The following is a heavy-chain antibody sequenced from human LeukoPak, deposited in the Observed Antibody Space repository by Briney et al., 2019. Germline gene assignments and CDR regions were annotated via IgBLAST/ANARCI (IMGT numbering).Heavy chain of an antibody. Sequence: ASVKVSCKTSGGTFSTYAIDWVRQAPGQGLEWMGGIIPIFGTANYAQKFQGRVTITADESTSIAYMELSSLRSEDTAVYHCARAGYRYGDAFDYWGQGTLVTVSS. D-gene: IGHD5-18*01. CDR3: ARAGYRYGDAFDY. V-gene: IGHV1-69*01. CDR2: IIPIFGTA. J-gene: IGHJ4*02. CDR1: GGTFSTYA.